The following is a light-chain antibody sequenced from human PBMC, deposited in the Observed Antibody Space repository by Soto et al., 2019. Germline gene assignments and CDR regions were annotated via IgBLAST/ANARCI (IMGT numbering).Light chain of an antibody. CDR1: QGIRND. J-gene: IGKJ1*01. Sequence: DIQMTQSPSSLSSSVGERATITCRASQGIRNDLGGYQQKPAKAPKSLLYAASSLQSGGTSRFSSSGSGTEVTPTISSMQPADYATDYCLQQNSYPWTFGQGTKVDIK. CDR3: LQQNSYPWT. CDR2: AAS. V-gene: IGKV1-17*01.